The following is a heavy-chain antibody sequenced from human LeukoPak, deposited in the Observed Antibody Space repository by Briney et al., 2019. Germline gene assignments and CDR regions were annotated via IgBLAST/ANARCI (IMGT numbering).Heavy chain of an antibody. V-gene: IGHV3-9*01. D-gene: IGHD4-17*01. CDR3: AKDMNDYGDCGTVGYFDL. Sequence: PGRSLRLSCAASGFTFDDYAMHWVRQAPGKGLEWVSGISWNSGSIGYADSVKGRFTISRDNAKNSLYLQMNSLRAEDTALYYCAKDMNDYGDCGTVGYFDLWGRGTLVTVSS. J-gene: IGHJ2*01. CDR2: ISWNSGSI. CDR1: GFTFDDYA.